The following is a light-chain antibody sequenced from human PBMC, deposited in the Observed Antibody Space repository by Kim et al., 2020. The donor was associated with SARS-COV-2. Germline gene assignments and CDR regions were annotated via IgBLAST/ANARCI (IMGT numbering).Light chain of an antibody. J-gene: IGKJ2*01. V-gene: IGKV3-15*01. CDR3: QQYHNWPGT. CDR1: QRVTNS. CDR2: GAS. Sequence: SVAQGERATLSSWASQRVTNSLACNRQKPGQAPRLLIYGASTRAAGLPARFSGSGFATQFTLTIGSLQSEDFALYYCQQYHNWPGTFGQGTKLEI.